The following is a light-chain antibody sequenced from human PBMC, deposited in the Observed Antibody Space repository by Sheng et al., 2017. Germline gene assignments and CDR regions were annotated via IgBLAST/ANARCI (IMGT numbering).Light chain of an antibody. V-gene: IGLV3-21*02. J-gene: IGLJ2*01. Sequence: SYVLTQPPSVSVAPGETARITCGGSNIGSETVHWYQQKPGQAPVLVVYDDSDRPSGIPERFSGSNSGNTATLTISRVEAGDEADYYCQVWDSSSDHVVFGGCTKLTVL. CDR2: DDS. CDR1: NIGSET. CDR3: QVWDSSSDHVV.